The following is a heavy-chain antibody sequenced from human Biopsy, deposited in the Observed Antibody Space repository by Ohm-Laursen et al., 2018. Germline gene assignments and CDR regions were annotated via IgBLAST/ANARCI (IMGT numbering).Heavy chain of an antibody. Sequence: SLRLSCAASAFIFSDYGMHWVRQAPGKGLEWVSGISGSSNNIIYADSVRGRFTISRDNAKSSLYLEMNSLRTEDTAFYYCTKRRTAVRPFDSWGHGTLVTVSS. D-gene: IGHD6-25*01. CDR3: TKRRTAVRPFDS. CDR1: AFIFSDYG. CDR2: ISGSSNNI. V-gene: IGHV3-9*01. J-gene: IGHJ4*01.